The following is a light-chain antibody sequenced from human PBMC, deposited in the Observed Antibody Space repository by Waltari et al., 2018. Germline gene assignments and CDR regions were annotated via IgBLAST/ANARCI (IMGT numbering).Light chain of an antibody. CDR1: QSIVVW. V-gene: IGKV1-5*03. Sequence: DIQVPQSPSTLSASVGDRVTITCRASQSIVVWLAWYQQKPGKAPRLLSYKASYLESGVPSRFSGRASGTAFTLTLSSLQADDFATYYCLQYNSYPWTFGQGTTVEIK. CDR3: LQYNSYPWT. CDR2: KAS. J-gene: IGKJ1*01.